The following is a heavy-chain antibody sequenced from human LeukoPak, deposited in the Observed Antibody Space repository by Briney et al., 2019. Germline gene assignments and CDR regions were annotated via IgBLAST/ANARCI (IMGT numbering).Heavy chain of an antibody. J-gene: IGHJ3*02. CDR3: AEVGAAAGAFDI. Sequence: PSETLSLTCTVSGGSISSSSYYWGWIRQPPGKGLEWIGSTYYSGSTYYNPSLKSRVTISVDTSKNQFSLKLSSVTAADTAVYYCAEVGAAAGAFDIWGQGTMVTVSS. CDR1: GGSISSSSYY. CDR2: TYYSGST. D-gene: IGHD2-15*01. V-gene: IGHV4-39*01.